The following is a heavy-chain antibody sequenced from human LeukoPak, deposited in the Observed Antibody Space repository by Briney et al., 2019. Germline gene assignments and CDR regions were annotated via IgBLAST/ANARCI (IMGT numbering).Heavy chain of an antibody. CDR2: ISWDDDK. CDR3: AHRLLGGRGYSYGFPFDP. D-gene: IGHD5-18*01. J-gene: IGHJ5*02. V-gene: IGHV2-5*02. Sequence: SGPTPVKPTQTLTLTCTFSGFSLSTRGVGVGWIRQPPGKALEWLPLISWDDDKRYSPSLKSRLTITKDTSKNQVVLTMTNMDPVDTATYYCAHRLLGGRGYSYGFPFDPWGQGTLVTVSS. CDR1: GFSLSTRGVG.